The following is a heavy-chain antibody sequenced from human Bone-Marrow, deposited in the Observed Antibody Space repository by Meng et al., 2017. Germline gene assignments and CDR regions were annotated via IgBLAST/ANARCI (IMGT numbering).Heavy chain of an antibody. J-gene: IGHJ1*01. Sequence: SETLSLTCTVSGGSISSYYWSWIRQPPGKGLEWIGYIYYSGSTNYNPSLKSRVTISVDTSKNQFSLKLSSVTAADTAVYYCARGGLTFYYDSSGYPEYFQHWGQGNQVTVDS. V-gene: IGHV4-59*01. CDR3: ARGGLTFYYDSSGYPEYFQH. D-gene: IGHD3-22*01. CDR1: GGSISSYY. CDR2: IYYSGST.